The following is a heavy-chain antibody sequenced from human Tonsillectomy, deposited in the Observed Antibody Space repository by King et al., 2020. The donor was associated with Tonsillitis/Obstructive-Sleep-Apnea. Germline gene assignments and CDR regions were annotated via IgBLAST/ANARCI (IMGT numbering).Heavy chain of an antibody. D-gene: IGHD5-24*01. CDR1: GGSFSGYY. Sequence: VQLQQWGAGLLKPSETLSLTCAVYGGSFSGYYWSWIRQPPGKGLEWIGEIHHSGSTKYNPSLKSRVTISVDTSKNQFSLKLSSATAADTAVYYCARRGPYKYDYYYFYYMYVWGKGTTVTISS. CDR2: IHHSGST. CDR3: ARRGPYKYDYYYFYYMYV. V-gene: IGHV4-34*01. J-gene: IGHJ6*03.